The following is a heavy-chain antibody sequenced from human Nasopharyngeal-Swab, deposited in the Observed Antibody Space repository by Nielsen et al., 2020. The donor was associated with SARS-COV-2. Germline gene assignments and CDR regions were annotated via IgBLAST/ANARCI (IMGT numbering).Heavy chain of an antibody. CDR3: ARGSDYGMDV. J-gene: IGHJ6*02. CDR2: ISYDGSNK. D-gene: IGHD6-25*01. CDR1: GLPLTSSA. V-gene: IGHV3-30-3*01. Sequence: SLKISCAASGLPLTSSAIHRVRQAPRRGLEWVAVISYDGSNKYYADSVKGRFTISRDNSKHTLYLQMTSLRGEDTAVYYCARGSDYGMDVWGQGTTVTVSS.